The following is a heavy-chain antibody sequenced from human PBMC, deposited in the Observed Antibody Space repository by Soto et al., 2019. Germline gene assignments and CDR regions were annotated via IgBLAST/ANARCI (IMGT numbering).Heavy chain of an antibody. CDR2: IYYSGST. CDR3: ARHEGRPYYYGSGSPSQFDY. D-gene: IGHD3-10*01. CDR1: GGSTSSDKY. J-gene: IGHJ4*02. Sequence: PXATLSLTCTVSGGSTSSDKYWSWIRQPPGKGLEWIGHIYYSGSTYYNPSLKSRVTISVDTSKNQFSLKLSSVTAADTAVYYCARHEGRPYYYGSGSPSQFDYWGQGTLVTVSS. V-gene: IGHV4-39*01.